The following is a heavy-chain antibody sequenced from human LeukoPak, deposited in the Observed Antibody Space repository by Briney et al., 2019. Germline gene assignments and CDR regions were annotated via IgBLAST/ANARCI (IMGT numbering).Heavy chain of an antibody. CDR1: GGTFSSYA. D-gene: IGHD2-15*01. Sequence: GASVKVSCKASGGTFSSYAISWVRQAPGQGLEWMGRIIPILGIANYAQKFQGRVTITADKSTSTAYMELSSLRSEDTAVYYCARGGYCSGGSCYYAFDIWGQGTMVTVSS. J-gene: IGHJ3*02. CDR2: IIPILGIA. V-gene: IGHV1-69*04. CDR3: ARGGYCSGGSCYYAFDI.